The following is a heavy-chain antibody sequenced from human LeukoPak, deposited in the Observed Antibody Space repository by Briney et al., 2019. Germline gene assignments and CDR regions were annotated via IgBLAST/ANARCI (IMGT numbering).Heavy chain of an antibody. CDR2: ISSSSSYI. J-gene: IGHJ5*02. V-gene: IGHV3-21*01. D-gene: IGHD3-10*01. CDR3: GKEVDYYGSGSGGWFGP. CDR1: TFTSSSES. Sequence: PGRSLRPSCAPSTFTSSSESMKWVGHAPGRGLEWVSSISSSSSYIYYADSVKGRFTISRDNAKNSLYLQMSRLRAEDMAVYYCGKEVDYYGSGSGGWFGPWGQGILVTVSS.